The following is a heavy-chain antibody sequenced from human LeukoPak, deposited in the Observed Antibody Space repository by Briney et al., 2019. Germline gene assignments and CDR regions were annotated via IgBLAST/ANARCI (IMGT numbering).Heavy chain of an antibody. Sequence: PSETLSLTCTVSGGSISGHHWSWIRQPPGKGLEWIRYIYANNGGTDYNPSLRSRVTISVDTSKNQFSLKLSSVTAADTAVYYCAVMIAHPGLYYFDYWGQGTLVTVSS. J-gene: IGHJ4*02. V-gene: IGHV4-59*11. CDR2: IYANNGGT. CDR1: GGSISGHH. CDR3: AVMIAHPGLYYFDY. D-gene: IGHD3-22*01.